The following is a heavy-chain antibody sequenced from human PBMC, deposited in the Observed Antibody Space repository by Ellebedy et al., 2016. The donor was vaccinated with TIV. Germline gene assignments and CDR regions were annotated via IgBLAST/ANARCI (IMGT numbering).Heavy chain of an antibody. V-gene: IGHV6-1*01. CDR2: TYYRSRWFN. J-gene: IGHJ4*02. CDR1: GDSVSTTGAA. D-gene: IGHD6-19*01. Sequence: SQTLSLTCGISGDSVSTTGAAWNWIRQSPSRGLEWLGRTYYRSRWFNEYGVSVKSRIVINPDTSKNHFSLQLNSVTPEDTAVYYCARYNSDSKTFDDWGQGALVTVSS. CDR3: ARYNSDSKTFDD.